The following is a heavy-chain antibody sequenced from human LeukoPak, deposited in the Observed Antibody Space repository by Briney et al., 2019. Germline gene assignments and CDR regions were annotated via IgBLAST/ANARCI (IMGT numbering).Heavy chain of an antibody. J-gene: IGHJ4*02. CDR3: ARDIGGRSGSYAYY. V-gene: IGHV4-39*07. D-gene: IGHD1-26*01. CDR2: IYYSGST. Sequence: PSETLSLTCTVSGGSISSSSYYWGWIRQPPGKGLEWIGSIYYSGSTYYNPSLKSRVTISVDTSKNQFSLKLSSVTAADTAVYYCARDIGGRSGSYAYYWGQGTLVTVSS. CDR1: GGSISSSSYY.